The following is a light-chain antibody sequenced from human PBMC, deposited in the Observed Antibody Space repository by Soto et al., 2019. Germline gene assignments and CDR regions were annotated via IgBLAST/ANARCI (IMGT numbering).Light chain of an antibody. V-gene: IGKV3-20*01. CDR1: QSVSSSY. Sequence: EIVLTQSPGTLSLSPGERATLSCRASQSVSSSYLAWYQQKPGQAPRLLIYGASSRATGIPDRFSGSGSGTDFTLTISRLEPEDFAVYYCQQYWSSPSFTFGPGTKVDIK. J-gene: IGKJ3*01. CDR3: QQYWSSPSFT. CDR2: GAS.